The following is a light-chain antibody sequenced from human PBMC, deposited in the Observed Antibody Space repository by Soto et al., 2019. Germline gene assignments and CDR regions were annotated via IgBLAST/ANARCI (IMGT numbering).Light chain of an antibody. CDR1: QSISSW. V-gene: IGKV1-5*03. J-gene: IGKJ1*01. CDR2: KAS. Sequence: DIQMTQSPSTVSASVGDRVTITCRASQSISSWLAWYQQKPGKAPKLLIYKASSLESGVPSRFSGSGSGTEFTLTISSLPPDDFATYYCQQYNSYSLFGQGTKVDIK. CDR3: QQYNSYSL.